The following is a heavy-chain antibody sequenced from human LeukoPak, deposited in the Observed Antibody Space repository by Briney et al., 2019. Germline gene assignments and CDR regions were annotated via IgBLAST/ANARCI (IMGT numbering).Heavy chain of an antibody. J-gene: IGHJ3*02. CDR2: IIPIFGTA. D-gene: IGHD3-10*02. Sequence: GASVKVSCKASGGTFSSYAISWVRQAPGQGLEWMGGIIPIFGTANYAHKFQGRVTITADESTSTAYMELSSLRSEDTAVYYCARGDLFSTMLGPLPDAFDIWGQGTMVTVSS. V-gene: IGHV1-69*13. CDR3: ARGDLFSTMLGPLPDAFDI. CDR1: GGTFSSYA.